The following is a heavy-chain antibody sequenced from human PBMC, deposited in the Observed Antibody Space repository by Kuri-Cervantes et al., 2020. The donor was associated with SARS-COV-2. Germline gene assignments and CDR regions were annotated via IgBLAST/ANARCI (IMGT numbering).Heavy chain of an antibody. D-gene: IGHD3-16*01. Sequence: GESLKISCAASGFTFSSYAMSWVRQAPGKGLEWVSAISGSGGSTYYADSVKGRFTISRGNSKNTLYLQMNSLRAEDTAVYYCAKGSGTLWDYFDYWGQGTLVTVSS. CDR1: GFTFSSYA. J-gene: IGHJ4*02. CDR3: AKGSGTLWDYFDY. V-gene: IGHV3-23*01. CDR2: ISGSGGST.